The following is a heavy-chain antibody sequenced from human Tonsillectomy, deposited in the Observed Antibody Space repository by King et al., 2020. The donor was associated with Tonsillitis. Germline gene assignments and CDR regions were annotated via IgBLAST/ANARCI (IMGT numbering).Heavy chain of an antibody. Sequence: QLVQSGAEVKKPGASVKVSCKASGYTFTGYYMHWVRQAPGQGLEWMGWINPNSGSTNYALKLQGRVTMTRDTSISTAYMELSRLRSDDTAVYYCARGHSSREQDAFDIWGQGTMVTVSS. CDR2: INPNSGST. D-gene: IGHD1-26*01. CDR1: GYTFTGYY. CDR3: ARGHSSREQDAFDI. V-gene: IGHV1-2*02. J-gene: IGHJ3*02.